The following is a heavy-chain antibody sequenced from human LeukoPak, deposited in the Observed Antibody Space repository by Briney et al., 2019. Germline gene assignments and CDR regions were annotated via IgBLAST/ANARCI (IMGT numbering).Heavy chain of an antibody. CDR1: GFTFSSYS. V-gene: IGHV3-48*01. Sequence: PGGSLRLSCAASGFTFSSYSMNWVRQAPGKGLEWVSYISSSSTIYYADSVKGRFTISRDNAKNSLYLQMNSLRAEDTAVYYCAAEMATNYWGQGTLVTVSS. D-gene: IGHD5-24*01. J-gene: IGHJ4*02. CDR3: AAEMATNY. CDR2: ISSSSTI.